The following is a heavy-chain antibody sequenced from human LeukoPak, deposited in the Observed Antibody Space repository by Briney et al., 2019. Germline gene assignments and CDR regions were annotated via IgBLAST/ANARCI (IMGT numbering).Heavy chain of an antibody. CDR2: ISSSSSYI. CDR3: ARATGSYSSGQQGYWFDP. CDR1: GFTFSSYS. V-gene: IGHV3-21*01. Sequence: GGSLRLSCAASGFTFSSYSMNWVRQAPGKGLEWVSSISSSSSYIYYADSVKGRFTISRDNAKNSLYLQMNSLRAEDTAVYYCARATGSYSSGQQGYWFDPWGQGTLVTVSS. J-gene: IGHJ5*02. D-gene: IGHD6-19*01.